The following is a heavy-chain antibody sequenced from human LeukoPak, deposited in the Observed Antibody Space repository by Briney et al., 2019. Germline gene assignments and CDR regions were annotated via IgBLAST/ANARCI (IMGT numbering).Heavy chain of an antibody. D-gene: IGHD3-9*01. V-gene: IGHV1-24*01. CDR3: ATASYYDILTGFDY. CDR2: FDPEDGET. CDR1: GYTLTELS. J-gene: IGHJ4*02. Sequence: GASVKVFCKVSGYTLTELSMHWVRQAPGKGLEWMGGFDPEDGETIYAQKFQGRVTMTEDTSTDTAYMELSSLRSEDTAVYYCATASYYDILTGFDYWGQGTLVTVSS.